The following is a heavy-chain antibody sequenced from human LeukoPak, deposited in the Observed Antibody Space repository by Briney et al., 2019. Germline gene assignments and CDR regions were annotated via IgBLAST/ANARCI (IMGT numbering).Heavy chain of an antibody. CDR3: ARGRYSYGYFGWYFDL. V-gene: IGHV4-34*01. CDR1: GGSFSGYY. J-gene: IGHJ2*01. CDR2: INYSGST. D-gene: IGHD5-18*01. Sequence: TSETLSLTCAVYGGSFSGYYWSWIRQPPGKGLEWIGEINYSGSTNYNPSPKSRVTISVDTSKNQFSLKLSSVTAADTAVYYCARGRYSYGYFGWYFDLWGRGTLVTVSS.